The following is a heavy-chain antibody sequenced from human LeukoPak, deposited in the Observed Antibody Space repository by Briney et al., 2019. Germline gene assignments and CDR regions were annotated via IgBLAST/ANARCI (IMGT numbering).Heavy chain of an antibody. V-gene: IGHV1-69*13. CDR3: AREGGSGWYLDY. Sequence: GASVKVSCKASGGTFSSYAISWVRQAPGQGLEWMGGIIPIFGTANYAQKFQGRVTITADESTSTAYMELSSLRSEDTAVYYCAREGGSGWYLDYWGQGTLVTVPS. D-gene: IGHD6-19*01. CDR2: IIPIFGTA. CDR1: GGTFSSYA. J-gene: IGHJ4*02.